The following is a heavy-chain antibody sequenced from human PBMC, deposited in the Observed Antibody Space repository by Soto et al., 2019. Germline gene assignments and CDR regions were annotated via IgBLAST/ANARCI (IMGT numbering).Heavy chain of an antibody. D-gene: IGHD1-7*01. CDR3: AKALQYSWNYRGHYYYGMDV. V-gene: IGHV3-30*18. CDR1: GFTFSSYG. Sequence: QVQLVESGGGVVQPGRSLRLSCAASGFTFSSYGMHWVRQAPGKGLEWVAVISYDGSNKYYADSVKGRFTISRDNSKNSLYLQMNSRRGEDTAVYYCAKALQYSWNYRGHYYYGMDVWGQGTTVTVSS. J-gene: IGHJ6*02. CDR2: ISYDGSNK.